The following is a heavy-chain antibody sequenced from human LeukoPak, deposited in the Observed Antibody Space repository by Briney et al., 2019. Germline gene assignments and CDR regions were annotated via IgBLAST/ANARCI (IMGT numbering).Heavy chain of an antibody. CDR1: GFTFSDYY. CDR2: ISSSSSYT. V-gene: IGHV3-11*05. CDR3: ARASVAYCGGDCYSGWFDP. D-gene: IGHD2-21*02. J-gene: IGHJ5*02. Sequence: PGGSLRLSCAASGFTFSDYYMSWIRQAPGKGLEWVSYISSSSSYTNYADSVKGRFTISRDNAKNSLHLQMNSLRAEDTAVYYCARASVAYCGGDCYSGWFDPWGQGTLVTVSS.